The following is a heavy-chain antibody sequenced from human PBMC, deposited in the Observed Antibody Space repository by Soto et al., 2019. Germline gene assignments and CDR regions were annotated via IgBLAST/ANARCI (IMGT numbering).Heavy chain of an antibody. CDR3: AKGGDMDV. CDR1: GFTLSTYG. J-gene: IGHJ6*02. V-gene: IGHV3-30*18. Sequence: GGSLRLSCAASGFTLSTYGMHWVRQAPGKGLEWVAIITSDGSHKYYVDFVKGRFTISRDNSKNTLYLQMNSLTSEDTAVYYCAKGGDMDVWGQGSTVTVS. D-gene: IGHD3-10*01. CDR2: ITSDGSHK.